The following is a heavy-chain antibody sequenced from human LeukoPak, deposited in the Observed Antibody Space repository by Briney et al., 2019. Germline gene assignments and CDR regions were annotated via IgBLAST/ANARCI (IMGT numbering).Heavy chain of an antibody. CDR3: ARGRYCSGGSCYRDWFDP. CDR1: GYTFTGYY. V-gene: IGHV1-2*02. J-gene: IGHJ5*02. Sequence: ASGKVSCKASGYTFTGYYMHWVRQAPGQGLEWMGWINPNSGGTNYAQKFQGRVTMTRDTSTSTVYMELSSLRSEDTAVYYCARGRYCSGGSCYRDWFDPWGQGTLVTVSS. CDR2: INPNSGGT. D-gene: IGHD2-15*01.